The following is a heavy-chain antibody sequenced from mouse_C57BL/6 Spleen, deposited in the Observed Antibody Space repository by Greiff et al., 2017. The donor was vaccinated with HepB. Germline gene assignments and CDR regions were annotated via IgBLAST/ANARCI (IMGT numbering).Heavy chain of an antibody. J-gene: IGHJ2*01. CDR3: AREGDCSPFDY. Sequence: VQLQQSGAELARPGASVKLSCKASGYTFTSYGISWVKQRTGQCLEWIGEIYPSSGNTYYNEKFKGKATLTADKSSSTAYMELRSLTSEDSAFYCCAREGDCSPFDYWGQGTTLTVSS. CDR2: IYPSSGNT. D-gene: IGHD1-1*01. V-gene: IGHV1-81*01. CDR1: GYTFTSYG.